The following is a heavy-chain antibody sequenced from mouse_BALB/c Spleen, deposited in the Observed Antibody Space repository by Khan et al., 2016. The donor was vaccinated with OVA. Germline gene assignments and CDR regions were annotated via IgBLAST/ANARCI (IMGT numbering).Heavy chain of an antibody. CDR3: ARVNYGSRDYFDY. CDR1: GYTFSSYW. J-gene: IGHJ2*01. V-gene: IGHV1-9*01. Sequence: VQLQESGAELMKPGASVKISCKATGYTFSSYWLEWVKQRPGHGLEWIGEILPGSGSRNYNEKFKGKATFTADISSKTTYMQLSSLTSEDSAVYYCARVNYGSRDYFDYWGQGTTLTGSS. D-gene: IGHD1-1*01. CDR2: ILPGSGSR.